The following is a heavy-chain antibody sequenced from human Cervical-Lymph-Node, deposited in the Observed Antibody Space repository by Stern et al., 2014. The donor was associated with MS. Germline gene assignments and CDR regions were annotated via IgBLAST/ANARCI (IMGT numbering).Heavy chain of an antibody. J-gene: IGHJ4*02. V-gene: IGHV4-4*07. CDR3: ARRGDWNDY. CDR2: IYNSGST. CDR1: GGSISSYY. D-gene: IGHD1-1*01. Sequence: QVQLQESGPGLVKPSETLSLTCTVSGGSISSYYWSWIRQPAGKGLEWIGRIYNSGSTDYNPSLLGRVTMSVDTSKNQFSLRLTSVTAADTAVYYCARRGDWNDYWGQGTLVTVSS.